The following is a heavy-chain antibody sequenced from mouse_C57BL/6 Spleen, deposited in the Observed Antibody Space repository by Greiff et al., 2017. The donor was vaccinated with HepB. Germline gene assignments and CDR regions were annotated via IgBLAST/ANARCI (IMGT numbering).Heavy chain of an antibody. J-gene: IGHJ1*03. V-gene: IGHV1-5*01. CDR3: TRVYYGNDDWYFDV. CDR2: IYPGNSDT. CDR1: GYTFTSYW. D-gene: IGHD2-2*01. Sequence: VQLKQSGTVLARPGASVKMSCKTSGYTFTSYWMHWVKQRPGQGLEWIGAIYPGNSDTSYNQKFKGKAKLTAVTSASTAYMELSSLTNEDSAVYYCTRVYYGNDDWYFDVWGTGTTVTVA.